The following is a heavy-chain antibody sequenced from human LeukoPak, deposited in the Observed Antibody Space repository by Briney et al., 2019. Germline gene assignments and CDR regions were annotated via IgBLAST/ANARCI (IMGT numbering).Heavy chain of an antibody. D-gene: IGHD2-2*01. CDR3: ARDKGVLPAATSFDY. CDR1: GFTFSDYY. CDR2: ISSSGSTI. J-gene: IGHJ4*02. Sequence: GGSLRLSCAASGFTFSDYYMSWLRQAPGKGLEWVSYISSSGSTIYYADSVKGRFTISRDNDKNSLYLQMNSLRAEDTAVYYCARDKGVLPAATSFDYWGQGTLVTVSS. V-gene: IGHV3-11*04.